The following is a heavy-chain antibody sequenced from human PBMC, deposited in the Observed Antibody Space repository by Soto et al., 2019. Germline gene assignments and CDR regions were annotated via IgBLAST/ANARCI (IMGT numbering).Heavy chain of an antibody. J-gene: IGHJ4*02. Sequence: SETLSLTCAVYGGSFSGYYWSWIRQPPGKGLEWIGEINHSGSTNYNPSLKSRVTISVDTSKNQFSLKLSSVTAADTAVYYCARGALIVVVPAAIDYFDYWGQGTMVAVYS. CDR1: GGSFSGYY. CDR3: ARGALIVVVPAAIDYFDY. CDR2: INHSGST. D-gene: IGHD2-2*02. V-gene: IGHV4-34*01.